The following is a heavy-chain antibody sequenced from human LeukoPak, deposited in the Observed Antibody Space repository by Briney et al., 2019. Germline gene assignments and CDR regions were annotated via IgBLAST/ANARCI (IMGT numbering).Heavy chain of an antibody. J-gene: IGHJ4*02. CDR3: ARFKREWLRSEYYFDY. V-gene: IGHV3-11*06. D-gene: IGHD5-12*01. CDR2: ISSSSSYT. Sequence: PGGSLRLSCAASGFTFSDYYMSWIRQAPGKGLEWVSYISSSSSYTNYADSVKGRFTISRDNAKNSLYLQMSSLRAEDTAVYYCARFKREWLRSEYYFDYWGQGTLVTVSS. CDR1: GFTFSDYY.